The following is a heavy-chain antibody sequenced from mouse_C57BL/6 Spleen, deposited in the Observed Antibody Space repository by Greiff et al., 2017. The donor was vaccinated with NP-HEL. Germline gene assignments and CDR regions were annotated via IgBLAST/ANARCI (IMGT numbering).Heavy chain of an antibody. Sequence: VQLQQPGAELVMPGASVKLSCKASGYTFTSYWMHWVKQRPGQGLEWIGEIDPSDSYTNYNQKFKGKSTLTVDKSSSTAYMQLSSLTSEDSAVYYCARSYESYFHYYAMDYWGQGTSVTVSS. J-gene: IGHJ4*01. CDR2: IDPSDSYT. CDR3: ARSYESYFHYYAMDY. CDR1: GYTFTSYW. D-gene: IGHD2-3*01. V-gene: IGHV1-69*01.